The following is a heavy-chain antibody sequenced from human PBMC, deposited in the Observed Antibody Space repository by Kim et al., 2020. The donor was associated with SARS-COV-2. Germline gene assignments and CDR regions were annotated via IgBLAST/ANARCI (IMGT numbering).Heavy chain of an antibody. Sequence: GESLKISCKGSGYSFTSYWIGWVRQMPGKGLEWMGIIYPGDSDTRYSPSFEGQVTISAVKSISTAYLQWSSLKASDTAMYYCARNLGRSSSSRWLDPWGQATLVSVSS. V-gene: IGHV5-51*01. D-gene: IGHD6-6*01. CDR1: GYSFTSYW. CDR2: IYPGDSDT. CDR3: ARNLGRSSSSRWLDP. J-gene: IGHJ5*02.